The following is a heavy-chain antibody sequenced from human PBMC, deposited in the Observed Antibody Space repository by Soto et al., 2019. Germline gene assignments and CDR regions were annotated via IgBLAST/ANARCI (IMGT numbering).Heavy chain of an antibody. Sequence: PGGSLRLSCATSGFTFSSYAMSWVRQAPVKGLEWVAVISYDGSNKYYADSVKGRFTISRDNSKNTLYLQMNSLRAEDTAVYYCAKDGSSHTGYYYYGMDVWGQGTTVTVSS. D-gene: IGHD6-13*01. CDR2: ISYDGSNK. J-gene: IGHJ6*02. CDR1: GFTFSSYA. CDR3: AKDGSSHTGYYYYGMDV. V-gene: IGHV3-30*18.